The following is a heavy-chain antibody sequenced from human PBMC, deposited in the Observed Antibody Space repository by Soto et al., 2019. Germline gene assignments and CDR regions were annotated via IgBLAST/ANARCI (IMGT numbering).Heavy chain of an antibody. D-gene: IGHD3-16*01. J-gene: IGHJ4*02. V-gene: IGHV2-5*02. CDR1: GFSLDTWGVG. Sequence: QITLKESGPTLVRPTQTLTLTCTVSGFSLDTWGVGVGWIRQSPGKAPEWLALIYWDDDKRYSPSLKNRLTTPKDTSKNQVVLTLTNMDPVDTVTYYCARALGSWGSYYFAHWGQGTLVTVSS. CDR3: ARALGSWGSYYFAH. CDR2: IYWDDDK.